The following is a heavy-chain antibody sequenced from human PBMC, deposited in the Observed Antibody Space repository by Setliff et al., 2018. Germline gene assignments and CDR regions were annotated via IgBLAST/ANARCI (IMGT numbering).Heavy chain of an antibody. CDR2: IYPSGGSI. Sequence: ASVKVSCKASGYTFTSYYMHWVRQAPGQGLEWMGIIYPSGGSISYAQKFQGRVTMTWDTSTNIAYMELSGLRYADSAIYYCIMNMVRPVTGLDCWGPGTLVTVSS. CDR3: IMNMVRPVTGLDC. V-gene: IGHV1-46*01. D-gene: IGHD2-8*01. CDR1: GYTFTSYY. J-gene: IGHJ4*02.